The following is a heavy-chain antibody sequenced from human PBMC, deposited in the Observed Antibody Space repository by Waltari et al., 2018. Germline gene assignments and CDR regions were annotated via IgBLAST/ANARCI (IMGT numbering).Heavy chain of an antibody. CDR3: ASIVATILDY. CDR2: INSDGSST. V-gene: IGHV3-74*01. CDR1: GSTFSSYW. Sequence: EVQLVESGGGLVQPGGSLRTPCSASGSTFSSYWMPWGRQAPGKGLVWVSRINSDGSSTSYADSVKGRFTISRDNAKNTLYLQMNSLRAEDTAVYYCASIVATILDYWGQGTLVTVSS. J-gene: IGHJ4*02. D-gene: IGHD5-12*01.